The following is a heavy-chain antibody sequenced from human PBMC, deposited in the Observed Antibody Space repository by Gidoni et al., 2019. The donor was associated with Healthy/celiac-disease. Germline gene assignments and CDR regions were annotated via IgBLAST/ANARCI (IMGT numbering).Heavy chain of an antibody. V-gene: IGHV1-3*01. D-gene: IGHD3-10*01. CDR2: INAGNGKT. Sequence: QVQLVQSGAEVKKPGASVKVSCKASGYTFTSYAMHWVRQAPGQRLEWMGWINAGNGKTKYSQKFQGRVTITRDTSASTAYMELSSLRSEDTAVYYCAGGGITMVRGYYYGMDVWGQGTTVTVSS. CDR3: AGGGITMVRGYYYGMDV. J-gene: IGHJ6*02. CDR1: GYTFTSYA.